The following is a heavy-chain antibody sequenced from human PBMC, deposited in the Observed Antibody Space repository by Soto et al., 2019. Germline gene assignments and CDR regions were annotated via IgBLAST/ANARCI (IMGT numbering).Heavy chain of an antibody. D-gene: IGHD2-15*01. V-gene: IGHV3-30-3*01. Sequence: QVQLVESGGGVAQPGRSLRLSCAASGFTFSSYAMHWVRQAPGKGLEWVAVISYDGSNKYYADSVKGRFTISRDNSKNTRYLQMNSLRAEDTAVYYCASLVVAATTDGVGNFDLWGRGTLVTVSS. CDR2: ISYDGSNK. J-gene: IGHJ2*01. CDR3: ASLVVAATTDGVGNFDL. CDR1: GFTFSSYA.